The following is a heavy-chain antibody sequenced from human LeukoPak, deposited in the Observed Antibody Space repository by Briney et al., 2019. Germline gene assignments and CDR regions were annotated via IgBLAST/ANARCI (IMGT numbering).Heavy chain of an antibody. Sequence: SETLSLTCAVYGGSFSGYYWSWIRQPPGKGLEWIGEINYSGSTNYNPSLKSRVTISVDTSKNQFSLKLSSVTAADTAVYYCARVVTTNSLGYYYYYYMDVWGKGTTVTISS. CDR2: INYSGST. J-gene: IGHJ6*03. D-gene: IGHD4-17*01. V-gene: IGHV4-34*01. CDR1: GGSFSGYY. CDR3: ARVVTTNSLGYYYYYYMDV.